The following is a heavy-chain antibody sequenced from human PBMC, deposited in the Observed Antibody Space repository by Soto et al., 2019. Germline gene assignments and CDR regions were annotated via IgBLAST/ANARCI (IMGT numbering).Heavy chain of an antibody. Sequence: PGGPMRLSCAASGLNFSSHWMSWVRQAPGKGLEWVANIKQDGSEKYYVDSVKGRFTISRDNATNSLYLQMNRLRAEDTVVYYCARESLKYDFWNGLSLGAFDIWGQGTMVTVSS. V-gene: IGHV3-7*03. CDR1: GLNFSSHW. J-gene: IGHJ3*02. D-gene: IGHD3-3*01. CDR2: IKQDGSEK. CDR3: ARESLKYDFWNGLSLGAFDI.